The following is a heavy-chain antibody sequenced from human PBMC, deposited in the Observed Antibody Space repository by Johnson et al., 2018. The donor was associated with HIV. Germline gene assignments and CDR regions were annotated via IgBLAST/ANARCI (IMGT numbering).Heavy chain of an antibody. Sequence: QVQLVESGGGVVQPGRSLRLSCAASVFTFSSYAVHWVRQAPGKGLEWVAVISYDGSNKYYADSVKGRFTISRDNSKNTLHLQMNSLSAEDTAVYYCARRGGGATTDAFDLWGQGTMVAVSS. V-gene: IGHV3-30-3*01. CDR3: ARRGGGATTDAFDL. CDR2: ISYDGSNK. D-gene: IGHD1-26*01. CDR1: VFTFSSYA. J-gene: IGHJ3*01.